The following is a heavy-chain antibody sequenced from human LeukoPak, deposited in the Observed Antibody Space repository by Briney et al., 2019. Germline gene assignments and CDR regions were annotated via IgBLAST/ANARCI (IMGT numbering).Heavy chain of an antibody. CDR2: IDTDGSST. Sequence: GGSLRLSCAASGFTFSSYALSWVRQAPGKGLVWVSRIDTDGSSTTYADSVKGRFTISRDNAKNTLYLQMNSLRAEDTAVYYCASGPDYRVLDYWGQGTLVTVSS. CDR1: GFTFSSYA. V-gene: IGHV3-74*01. CDR3: ASGPDYRVLDY. D-gene: IGHD4-11*01. J-gene: IGHJ4*02.